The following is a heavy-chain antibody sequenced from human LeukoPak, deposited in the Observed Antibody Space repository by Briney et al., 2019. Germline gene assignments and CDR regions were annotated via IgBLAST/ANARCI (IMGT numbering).Heavy chain of an antibody. D-gene: IGHD3-10*01. Sequence: GGSLRLSCSASGFTFRNYAMHWVRQAPGKRLEYVSAIGSTGDSTYYADSVKGRLTISRDNSKNTLYLQMSSLRAEDTALYHCVNAHPSGSYDYWGQGTLVTVSS. J-gene: IGHJ4*02. CDR3: VNAHPSGSYDY. CDR2: IGSTGDST. CDR1: GFTFRNYA. V-gene: IGHV3-64D*06.